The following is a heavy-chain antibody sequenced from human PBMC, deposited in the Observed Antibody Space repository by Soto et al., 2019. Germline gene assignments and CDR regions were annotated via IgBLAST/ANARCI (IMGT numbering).Heavy chain of an antibody. D-gene: IGHD6-19*01. Sequence: TSETLSLTCAVSGGSISSSNWWSWVRQPPGKGLEWIGEIYHSGSTNYNPSLKSRVTISVDKSKNQFSLKLSSVTAADTAVYYCAREQPPPVAGNYYSYGMDGWGQGTTVTLSS. CDR1: GGSISSSNW. V-gene: IGHV4-4*02. CDR3: AREQPPPVAGNYYSYGMDG. J-gene: IGHJ6*02. CDR2: IYHSGST.